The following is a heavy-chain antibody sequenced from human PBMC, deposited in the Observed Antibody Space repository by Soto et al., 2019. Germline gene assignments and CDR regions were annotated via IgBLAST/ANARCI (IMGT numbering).Heavy chain of an antibody. V-gene: IGHV3-23*01. J-gene: IGHJ6*02. CDR2: ISGSGGST. D-gene: IGHD5-12*01. Sequence: PGGSLRLSCAASGFTFSSYAMSWVRQAPGKGLEWVSAISGSGGSTYYADSVKGRFTISRDNSKNTLYLQMNSLRAEDTAVYYCAKDNGYSGYDLGYYYYYGMDVWGQGTTVTVSS. CDR1: GFTFSSYA. CDR3: AKDNGYSGYDLGYYYYYGMDV.